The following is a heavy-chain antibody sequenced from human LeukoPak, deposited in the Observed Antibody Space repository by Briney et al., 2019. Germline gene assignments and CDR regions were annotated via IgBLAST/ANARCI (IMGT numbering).Heavy chain of an antibody. CDR1: GFTFSNYG. D-gene: IGHD3-10*01. J-gene: IGHJ4*02. V-gene: IGHV3-30*18. CDR3: ANYGSVSYFAY. CDR2: ISYDGSNK. Sequence: GGYLRLSCAASGFTFSNYGMHWVRQAPGTGLEWVALISYDGSNKYYAESVKGRFTISRDNSKNTLYLQMISLRAEDTAVYYCANYGSVSYFAYWGQGTLVTVSS.